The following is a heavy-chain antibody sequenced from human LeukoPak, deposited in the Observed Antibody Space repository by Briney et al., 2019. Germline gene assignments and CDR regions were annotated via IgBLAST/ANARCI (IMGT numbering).Heavy chain of an antibody. CDR1: GYTFTGYY. CDR3: ARVSLGNEPGSPQNYYYYGMDV. V-gene: IGHV1-69*13. J-gene: IGHJ6*02. CDR2: IIPIFGTA. Sequence: SVTVSCKASGYTFTGYYMHWVRQAPGQGLEWMGGIIPIFGTANYAQKFQGRVTITADESTSTAYMELSSLRSEDTAVYYCARVSLGNEPGSPQNYYYYGMDVWGQGTTVTVSS.